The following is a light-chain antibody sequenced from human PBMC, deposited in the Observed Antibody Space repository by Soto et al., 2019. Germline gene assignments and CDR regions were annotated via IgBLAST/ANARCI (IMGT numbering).Light chain of an antibody. CDR2: AAS. V-gene: IGKV1-27*01. J-gene: IGKJ3*01. CDR1: QGISNF. Sequence: DIQMTQSPSSLSASVGDRLTITCRASQGISNFLVWYQQKPGKVPKVLIYAASTLQSGVPTRFSGSGSGTDFTLTISSLQPEDVATYYCQKYDSAPFTFGPGTKVDIK. CDR3: QKYDSAPFT.